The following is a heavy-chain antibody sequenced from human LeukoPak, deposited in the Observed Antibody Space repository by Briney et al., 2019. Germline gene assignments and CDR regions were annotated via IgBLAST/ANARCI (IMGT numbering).Heavy chain of an antibody. CDR1: GXXFXSXW. V-gene: IGHV3-7*03. D-gene: IGHD1-14*01. CDR2: IKQDGSEK. CDR3: ARRTTEYAFDI. Sequence: GGXXRXXCAXXGXXFXSXWXXWXRQAPGKGLXWVANIKQDGSEKYYVDSVKGRFTISRDNAKNSLYLQMNSLRAEDTAVYYCARRTTEYAFDIWGQGTMVTVSS. J-gene: IGHJ3*02.